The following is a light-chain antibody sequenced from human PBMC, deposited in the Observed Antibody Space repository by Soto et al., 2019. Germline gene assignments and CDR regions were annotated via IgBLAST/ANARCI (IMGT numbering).Light chain of an antibody. V-gene: IGLV2-23*02. CDR1: SSDVGSHNL. CDR2: EVS. CDR3: CSDGGSRAV. J-gene: IGLJ7*01. Sequence: QSALTQPASVSGSPGQSITISCTGTSSDVGSHNLVSWYQQHPGQAPKLMIYEVSKRPLGVSARFYASKAGNTASLTISGLQAEDEADYYCCSDGGSRAVFGGGTQLTV.